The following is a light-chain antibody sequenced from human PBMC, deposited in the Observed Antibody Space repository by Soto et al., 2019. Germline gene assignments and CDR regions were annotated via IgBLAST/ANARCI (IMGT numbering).Light chain of an antibody. Sequence: QAVLTQPPSVSGAPGQRVTISCSGSSSNIGAGCDVHWYQQLPGTAPKLLIYGNSNRPSGVPDRFSGSKSGTSASLAITGLQAEDEADYYCQSYDSCLSAHVVFGGGTKLTVL. V-gene: IGLV1-40*01. CDR2: GNS. J-gene: IGLJ2*01. CDR3: QSYDSCLSAHVV. CDR1: SSNIGAGCD.